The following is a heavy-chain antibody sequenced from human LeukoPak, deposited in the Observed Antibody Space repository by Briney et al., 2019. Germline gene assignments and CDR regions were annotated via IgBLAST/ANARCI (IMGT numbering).Heavy chain of an antibody. V-gene: IGHV4-34*01. CDR1: GGSFSGYY. CDR2: INHSGST. J-gene: IGHJ4*02. CDR3: AINYGDYSIDY. Sequence: SETLSLTCAVYGGSFSGYYWSWIRQPPGKGLEWIGEINHSGSTNYNPSLKSRVTISVDTSKNQFSLKLSSVTAADTAVYYCAINYGDYSIDYWGQGTLVTVSS. D-gene: IGHD4-17*01.